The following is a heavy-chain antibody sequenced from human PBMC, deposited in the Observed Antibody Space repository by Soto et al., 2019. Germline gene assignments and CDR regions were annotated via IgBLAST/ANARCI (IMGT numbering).Heavy chain of an antibody. V-gene: IGHV4-34*01. Sequence: LSLTCAVYGGSFSGYYWSWIRQPPGKGLEWIGEINHSGSTNYNPSLKSRVTISVDASKNQFSLKLSSVTAADTAVYYCASSGWYRYYYYGMDVWGQGT. CDR3: ASSGWYRYYYYGMDV. CDR1: GGSFSGYY. J-gene: IGHJ6*02. D-gene: IGHD6-19*01. CDR2: INHSGST.